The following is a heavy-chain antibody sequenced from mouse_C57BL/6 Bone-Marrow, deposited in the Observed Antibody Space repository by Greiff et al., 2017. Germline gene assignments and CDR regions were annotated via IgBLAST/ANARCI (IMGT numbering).Heavy chain of an antibody. CDR3: ARHNWDNFDY. D-gene: IGHD4-1*01. CDR2: ISNGGGST. CDR1: GFTFSDYY. Sequence: EVNVVESGGGLVQPGGSLKLSCAASGFTFSDYYMYWVRQTPEKRLEWVAYISNGGGSTYYPDTVKGRFTISRDNAKSTLYLQMSRLKSEDTAMYYCARHNWDNFDYWGQGTTLTVSS. J-gene: IGHJ2*01. V-gene: IGHV5-12*01.